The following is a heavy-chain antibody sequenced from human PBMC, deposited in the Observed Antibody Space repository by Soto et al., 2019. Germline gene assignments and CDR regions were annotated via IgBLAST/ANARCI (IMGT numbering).Heavy chain of an antibody. V-gene: IGHV1-69*10. D-gene: IGHD3-3*01. Sequence: GASVKVSCKASGGTFSSYAISWVRQAPGQGLEWMGGIIPILGIANYAQKFQGRVTITADKSTSTAYMELSSLRSEDTAVYYCARDKRGLPGPFGVVTGVSNWFDPWGQGTLVTVSS. CDR1: GGTFSSYA. J-gene: IGHJ5*02. CDR3: ARDKRGLPGPFGVVTGVSNWFDP. CDR2: IIPILGIA.